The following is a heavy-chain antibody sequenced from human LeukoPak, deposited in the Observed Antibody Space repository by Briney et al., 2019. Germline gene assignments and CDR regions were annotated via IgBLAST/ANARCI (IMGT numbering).Heavy chain of an antibody. J-gene: IGHJ4*02. Sequence: SQTLSLTCTVSGGSISSGDYYWSWIRQPPGKGLEWIGYIYYSGSTYYNPTLKSRVTISVDTSKNQFSLRLSSLTAADTAVYYCVRDGGSGRYVYWGQGTLVTVSS. CDR1: GGSISSGDYY. D-gene: IGHD1-26*01. CDR2: IYYSGST. CDR3: VRDGGSGRYVY. V-gene: IGHV4-30-4*08.